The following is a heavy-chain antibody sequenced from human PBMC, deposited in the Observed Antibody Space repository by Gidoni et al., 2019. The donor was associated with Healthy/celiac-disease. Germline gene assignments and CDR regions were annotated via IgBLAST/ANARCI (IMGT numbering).Heavy chain of an antibody. CDR1: GGAIRSSSYY. D-gene: IGHD3-22*01. J-gene: IGHJ4*02. V-gene: IGHV4-39*01. CDR3: ARQGYYYDSSGTFDY. Sequence: QLQLQESGPGLVKPSATLSLTCTVSGGAIRSSSYYWGWIRRPPGKGLEWIGSIYYSGSTYYNPSLKRRVTISVDTSKNPFSLKLSSVTAADTAVYYCARQGYYYDSSGTFDYWGQGTLVTVSS. CDR2: IYYSGST.